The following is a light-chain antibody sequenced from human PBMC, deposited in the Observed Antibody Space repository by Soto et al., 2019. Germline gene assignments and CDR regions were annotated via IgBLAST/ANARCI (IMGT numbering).Light chain of an antibody. V-gene: IGLV2-23*01. CDR3: CSYAGGTTWV. CDR2: EAT. Sequence: QSALTQPASVSGSPGQSITISCTGYSNDFVSRNFVSWYQQRPNKAPKLIIFEATKRPSGVSDRFSASKSGYTASLTISGLRAEDEADYYCCSYAGGTTWVFGGGTKLTVL. J-gene: IGLJ3*02. CDR1: SNDFVSRNF.